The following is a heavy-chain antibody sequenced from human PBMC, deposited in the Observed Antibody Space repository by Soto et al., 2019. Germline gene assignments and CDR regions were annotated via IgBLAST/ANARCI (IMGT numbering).Heavy chain of an antibody. CDR1: EGTFSSYS. CDR2: IIPMVTIS. Sequence: QVQLVQSGAEVTKPGSSVKVSCKVSEGTFSSYSISWVRQAPGQGLEWMGRIIPMVTISNYAQKFQGRVTITADKSTSTAYMELSSLRPEDTAVYYCARATWTKDYYYYCAMDVWGQWTTVTVSS. J-gene: IGHJ6*02. D-gene: IGHD2-8*01. V-gene: IGHV1-69*02. CDR3: ARATWTKDYYYYCAMDV.